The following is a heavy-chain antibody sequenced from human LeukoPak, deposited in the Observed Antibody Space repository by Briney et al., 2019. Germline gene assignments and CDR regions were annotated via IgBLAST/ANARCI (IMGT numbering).Heavy chain of an antibody. Sequence: PGGSLRLSCAASGFSFSSYSMNSVRQAPGKGLEWVSSISSSSSYIYYADSVKGRFTISRDESENTLYLQMNSLRVEDTAVYFCARDRAALQDWVEFDPWGQGTPVIVSS. V-gene: IGHV3-21*06. J-gene: IGHJ5*02. CDR3: ARDRAALQDWVEFDP. CDR1: GFSFSSYS. CDR2: ISSSSSYI. D-gene: IGHD3/OR15-3a*01.